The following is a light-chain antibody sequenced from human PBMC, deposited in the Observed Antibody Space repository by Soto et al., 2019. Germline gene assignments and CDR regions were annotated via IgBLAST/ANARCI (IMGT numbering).Light chain of an antibody. J-gene: IGLJ1*01. CDR2: GNS. CDR3: QSYDSSLSGHYV. Sequence: QSVLTQPPSVSGAPGQRVTISCTGSSSNIGAGYDVHWYQQLPGTAPKLLIYGNSNRPSGVPDRFSGSKPGTSASLAITGLQAEDEADYYCQSYDSSLSGHYVFGTGTKLTVL. V-gene: IGLV1-40*01. CDR1: SSNIGAGYD.